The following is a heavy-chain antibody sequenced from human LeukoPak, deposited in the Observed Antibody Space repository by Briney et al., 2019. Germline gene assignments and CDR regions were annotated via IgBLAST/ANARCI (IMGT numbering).Heavy chain of an antibody. V-gene: IGHV3-48*02. CDR3: ARDSSYAQDY. CDR2: IGVSSNTI. CDR1: GFTFSSYS. D-gene: IGHD2/OR15-2a*01. J-gene: IGHJ4*02. Sequence: GGSLRLSCAASGFTFSSYSVNWVRQAPGKGLEWVSYIGVSSNTIYYADSVKGRFTITRDTAKNSLYLLMRSLRDEDTAVYYWARDSSYAQDYWGQGTLVTVSS.